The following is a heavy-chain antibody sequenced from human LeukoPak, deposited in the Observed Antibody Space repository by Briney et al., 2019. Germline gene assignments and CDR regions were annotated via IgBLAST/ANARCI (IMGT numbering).Heavy chain of an antibody. CDR3: GYGSGSYQRPFDY. CDR1: GFTVSSNY. D-gene: IGHD3-10*01. Sequence: GGSLRLSCAASGFTVSSNYMSWVRQAPGKGLEWVSVIYSGGSTYYADSVKGRFTISRDNSKNTLYLQMNSLRAEDTAVYYCGYGSGSYQRPFDYWGQGTLVTVSS. CDR2: IYSGGST. J-gene: IGHJ4*02. V-gene: IGHV3-53*01.